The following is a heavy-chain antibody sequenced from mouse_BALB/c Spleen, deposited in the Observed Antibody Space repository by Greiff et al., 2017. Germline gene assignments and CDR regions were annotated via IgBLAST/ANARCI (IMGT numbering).Heavy chain of an antibody. CDR3: ATITTATGFAY. D-gene: IGHD1-2*01. V-gene: IGHV3-2*02. CDR1: GYSITSDYA. J-gene: IGHJ3*01. Sequence: EVQLVESGPGLVKPSQSLSLTCTVTGYSITSDYAWNWIRQFPGNKLEWMGYISYSGSTSYNPSLKSRISITRDTSKNQFFLQLNSVTTEDTATYYCATITTATGFAYWGQGTLVTVSA. CDR2: ISYSGST.